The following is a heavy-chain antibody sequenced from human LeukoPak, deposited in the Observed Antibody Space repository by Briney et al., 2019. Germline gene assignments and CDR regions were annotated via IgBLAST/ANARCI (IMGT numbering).Heavy chain of an antibody. CDR3: ASRNDIFTVFVFDS. CDR1: GGSVSSSIYY. D-gene: IGHD3-9*01. CDR2: IYYSGST. Sequence: SETLSLTCTVSGGSVSSSIYYWGWIRQPPGKGLEWIGSIYYSGSTSYNPSLKRRVTISVDTSKDQFSLKLTSVTAADTAVYYSASRNDIFTVFVFDSGGQGPLVTFSS. J-gene: IGHJ4*02. V-gene: IGHV4-39*07.